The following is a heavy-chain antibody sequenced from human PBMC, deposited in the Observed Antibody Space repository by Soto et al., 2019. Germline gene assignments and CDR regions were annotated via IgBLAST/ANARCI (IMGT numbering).Heavy chain of an antibody. V-gene: IGHV3-23*01. D-gene: IGHD5-18*01. Sequence: GVSLRLSCAASGFTFSSYAMSWVRQAPGKGLEWVSAISGSGGSTYYADSVKGRFTISRDNSKNTLYLQMNSLRAEDTAVYYCANSRGYSYGYGAFDIWGQGTMVTVSS. J-gene: IGHJ3*02. CDR1: GFTFSSYA. CDR3: ANSRGYSYGYGAFDI. CDR2: ISGSGGST.